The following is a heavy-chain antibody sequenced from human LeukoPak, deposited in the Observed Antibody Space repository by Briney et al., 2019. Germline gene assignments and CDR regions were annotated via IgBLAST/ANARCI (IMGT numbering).Heavy chain of an antibody. D-gene: IGHD6-19*01. Sequence: SETLSLTCTVSGGSITNNYWSWIGQTAGKGLEWIGRIYSTGTIDSSPSFKSRVTMSVDTSKNQFSLNLRSVTAADTALYYCARGSAGWYSIDYWGQGILVTVSP. CDR2: IYSTGTI. V-gene: IGHV4-4*07. CDR1: GGSITNNY. J-gene: IGHJ4*02. CDR3: ARGSAGWYSIDY.